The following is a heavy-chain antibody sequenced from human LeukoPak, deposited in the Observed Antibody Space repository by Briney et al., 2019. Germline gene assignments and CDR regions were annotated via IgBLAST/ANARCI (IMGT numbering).Heavy chain of an antibody. D-gene: IGHD3-22*01. J-gene: IGHJ4*02. CDR3: AKRGGFDSSGYYQPPEDF. CDR1: GFTFSNLA. V-gene: IGHV3-23*01. CDR2: ISGSGLST. Sequence: GGSLRLSCVASGFTFSNLAISWVRQAPGKGLDWVSAISGSGLSTYYADSVKGRFTISRDNSKNTIYLQMNDLRAEDTALYYCAKRGGFDSSGYYQPPEDFWGQGTRVTVSS.